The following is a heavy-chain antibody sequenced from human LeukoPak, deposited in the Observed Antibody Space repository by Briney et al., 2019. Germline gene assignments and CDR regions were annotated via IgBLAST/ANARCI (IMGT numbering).Heavy chain of an antibody. CDR1: GFTFSSYA. D-gene: IGHD2-2*01. V-gene: IGHV3-30*04. J-gene: IGHJ4*02. Sequence: GGSLRLSCAASGFTFSSYAMHWVRQAPGKGLEWVAVISYDGSNKYYADSVKGRFTISRDNSKNTLYLQMNSLRAEDTAVYYCARVPDGDLHFDYWGQGTLVTVSS. CDR2: ISYDGSNK. CDR3: ARVPDGDLHFDY.